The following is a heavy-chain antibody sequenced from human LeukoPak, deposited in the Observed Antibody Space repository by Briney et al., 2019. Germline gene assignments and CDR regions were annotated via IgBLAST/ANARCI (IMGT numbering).Heavy chain of an antibody. CDR3: AGNGNDGFNV. Sequence: SETLSLTCTVSGGSVSSSSHYCGWIRQPPGKGLEWIGSITYIGSTYYNPSLSSRVTISADTSKNQFSLKLNSVTAADTAVYYCAGNGNDGFNVWGQGTRVTVSS. CDR1: GGSVSSSSHY. V-gene: IGHV4-39*07. J-gene: IGHJ3*01. D-gene: IGHD2-8*01. CDR2: ITYIGST.